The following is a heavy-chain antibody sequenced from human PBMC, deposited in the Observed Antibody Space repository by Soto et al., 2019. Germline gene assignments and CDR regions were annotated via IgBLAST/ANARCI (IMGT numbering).Heavy chain of an antibody. J-gene: IGHJ3*02. CDR3: ARSLTSVDAFDI. CDR1: GFTFSSYA. D-gene: IGHD4-17*01. Sequence: GGSLRLSCAASGFTFSSYAMHWVRQAPGKGLEWVAVISYDGSNKYYADSVKGRFTISRDNSKNTLYLQMNSLRAEDTAVYYCARSLTSVDAFDIWGQGTMVTVSS. V-gene: IGHV3-30-3*01. CDR2: ISYDGSNK.